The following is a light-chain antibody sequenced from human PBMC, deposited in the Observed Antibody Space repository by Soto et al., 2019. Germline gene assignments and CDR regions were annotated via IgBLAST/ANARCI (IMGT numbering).Light chain of an antibody. J-gene: IGKJ1*01. CDR2: GAS. CDR1: QSVSSNF. CDR3: QQYNSSPRT. V-gene: IGKV3-20*01. Sequence: EIVLTQSPGTLSLSPGERATLPCRASQSVSSNFLAWYQQKPGQAPRLLIYGASTRATGIPDRFRGSGSGTDFTLTVSRLEPEDFAVYYCQQYNSSPRTFGQGTKVDIK.